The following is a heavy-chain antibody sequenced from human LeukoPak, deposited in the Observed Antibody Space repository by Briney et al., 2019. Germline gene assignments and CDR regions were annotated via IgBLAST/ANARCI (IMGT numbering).Heavy chain of an antibody. CDR2: ISSSGSTI. CDR3: ARVWGYCSGGSCYFSDY. CDR1: GFTFSSYE. Sequence: GGSLRLSCAASGFTFSSYEMNWVRQAPGKGLEWVSYISSSGSTIYYADSVKGRFTISRDNAKNSLYLQMNSLRVEDTAVYYCARVWGYCSGGSCYFSDYWGQGTLVTVSS. V-gene: IGHV3-48*03. D-gene: IGHD2-15*01. J-gene: IGHJ4*02.